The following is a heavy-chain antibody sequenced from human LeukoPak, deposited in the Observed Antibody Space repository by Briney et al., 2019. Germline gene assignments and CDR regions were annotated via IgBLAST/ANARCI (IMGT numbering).Heavy chain of an antibody. CDR3: ARMAFDI. V-gene: IGHV3-74*01. J-gene: IGHJ3*02. CDR2: INSDGSST. CDR1: GFTFSNYW. Sequence: PGGSLRLFCAASGFTFSNYWMHWVRQAPGKGLMWVSRINSDGSSTSYADSVKGRFTISRDNARNTLYLQMNSLRVEDAAVYYCARMAFDIWGQGTMVTVSS.